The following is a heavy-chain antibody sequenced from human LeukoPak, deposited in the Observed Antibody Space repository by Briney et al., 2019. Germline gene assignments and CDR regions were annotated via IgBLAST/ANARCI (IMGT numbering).Heavy chain of an antibody. J-gene: IGHJ4*02. Sequence: SENLSLTCTVSGYSISSGYYWGWIRQPPGKGLEWIGYIYNSGSTNYNPSLKSRVTISLDTSKNQFSLKLSSVTAADTAVYYCARGVVAAAGRTFDFWGQGTLVTVSS. CDR2: IYNSGST. CDR1: GYSISSGYY. CDR3: ARGVVAAAGRTFDF. D-gene: IGHD6-13*01. V-gene: IGHV4-38-2*02.